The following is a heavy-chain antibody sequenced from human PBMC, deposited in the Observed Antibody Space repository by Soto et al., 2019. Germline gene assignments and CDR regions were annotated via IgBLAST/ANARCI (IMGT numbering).Heavy chain of an antibody. CDR1: GFTFSSYG. J-gene: IGHJ4*02. CDR3: AKDPHSLSSSWWYFDY. V-gene: IGHV3-30*18. D-gene: IGHD6-13*01. Sequence: QVQLVESGGGVVQPGRSLRLSCAASGFTFSSYGMHWVRQAPGKGLEWVAVISYDGSNKYYADSVKGRFTISRDNSKNTLYLQMNSLRAADRAVYYCAKDPHSLSSSWWYFDYWGQGTLVTVSS. CDR2: ISYDGSNK.